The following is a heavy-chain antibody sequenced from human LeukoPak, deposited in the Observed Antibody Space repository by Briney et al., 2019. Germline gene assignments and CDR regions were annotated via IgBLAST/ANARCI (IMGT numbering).Heavy chain of an antibody. CDR1: GYTFTGYY. D-gene: IGHD2-21*02. CDR3: ARVGLAYCGGDCTNLFDY. CDR2: TNPNSGGT. V-gene: IGHV1-2*06. J-gene: IGHJ4*02. Sequence: ASVKVSYKASGYTFTGYYMHWVRQAPGQGLEWMGRTNPNSGGTNYAQKFQGRVTMTRDTSISTAYMELSRLRSDDAAVYYCARVGLAYCGGDCTNLFDYWGQGTLVTVSS.